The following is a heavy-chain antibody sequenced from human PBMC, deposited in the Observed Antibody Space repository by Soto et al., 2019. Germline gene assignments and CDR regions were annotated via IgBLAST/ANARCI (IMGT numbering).Heavy chain of an antibody. CDR3: ARGGIAALEIDY. CDR2: IYYSGST. Sequence: QVQLQESGPGLVKPSETLSLTCTVSGGSISSYYWSWIRQPPGKGLEWIGYIYYSGSTNYNPSLKSRVTISVDTSKNQFSLKLSSVTAADTAVYYCARGGIAALEIDYWGQGTLVTVSS. D-gene: IGHD6-6*01. J-gene: IGHJ4*02. V-gene: IGHV4-59*01. CDR1: GGSISSYY.